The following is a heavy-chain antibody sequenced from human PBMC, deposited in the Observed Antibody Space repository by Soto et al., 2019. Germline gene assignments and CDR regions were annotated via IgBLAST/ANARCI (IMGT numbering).Heavy chain of an antibody. V-gene: IGHV3-23*04. CDR3: AKAWGIDY. Sequence: EVQLVESGGGLVQMGGSLRLSCAASGFTFSSYTMSWVRQAPGKGLEWVSTISGSGSSTYSADSVKGRFTISRDNSKNTLYLQMNSLRVEDTAIYYCAKAWGIDYWGQGTLVTVSS. D-gene: IGHD7-27*01. J-gene: IGHJ4*02. CDR1: GFTFSSYT. CDR2: ISGSGSST.